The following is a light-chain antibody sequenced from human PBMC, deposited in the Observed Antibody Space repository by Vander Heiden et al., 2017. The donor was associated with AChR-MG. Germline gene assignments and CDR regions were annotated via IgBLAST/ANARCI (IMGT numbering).Light chain of an antibody. V-gene: IGKV3-15*01. CDR1: QSVNNN. J-gene: IGKJ1*01. Sequence: EVVMTQSPATLSVSPGESATLSCRASQSVNNNLAWYQQKPGQAPRLLIYGASTRATDVPARFSGNGYGTEFTLIISSLQSEDFAVYYCQQDNNWPPWTFGQRTKVDIK. CDR3: QQDNNWPPWT. CDR2: GAS.